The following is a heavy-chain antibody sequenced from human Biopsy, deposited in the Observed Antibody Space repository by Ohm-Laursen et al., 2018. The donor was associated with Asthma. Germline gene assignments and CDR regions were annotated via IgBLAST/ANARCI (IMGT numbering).Heavy chain of an antibody. J-gene: IGHJ6*02. CDR3: ARAVDYSHYYGIDV. D-gene: IGHD3-10*01. V-gene: IGHV1-18*01. CDR2: ISVYNGNT. Sequence: VSSVKVFCKTSGYTFNSAGITWVRQAPGQGLEWMGWISVYNGNTKVAQKLQDRVTMITDTSTSTAYVELRSLRSDDTAVYFCARAVDYSHYYGIDVWGQGTTVTVS. CDR1: GYTFNSAG.